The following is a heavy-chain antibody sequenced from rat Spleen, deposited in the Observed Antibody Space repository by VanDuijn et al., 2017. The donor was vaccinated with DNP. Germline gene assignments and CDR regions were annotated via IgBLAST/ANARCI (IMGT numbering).Heavy chain of an antibody. CDR2: ISTGRGTT. J-gene: IGHJ4*01. CDR3: ARHMDTGPYYAMDV. D-gene: IGHD4-1*01. V-gene: IGHV5-25*01. CDR1: GFTFSHYY. Sequence: EVQLVESGEHLVQPGGSMKLSCAASGFTFSHYYMAWVRQAPTTGLEWVASISTGRGTTYYRDSGKGRLTISRDNAKSMLYLQVDSLRPEDTATYYCARHMDTGPYYAMDVWGRGISVTVSS.